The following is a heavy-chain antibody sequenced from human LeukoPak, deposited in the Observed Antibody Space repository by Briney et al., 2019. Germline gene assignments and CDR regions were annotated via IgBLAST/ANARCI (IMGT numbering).Heavy chain of an antibody. V-gene: IGHV3-30*18. J-gene: IGHJ4*02. CDR2: ISSDGSNK. CDR3: AKGRAYGGQVEFDY. Sequence: GGSLRLSCAASGFTFSSYGIHWVRQAPGKGLEWVAVISSDGSNKYYADSVKGRFTISRDNSKNTLYLQMDSLRAEDTAVYCCAKGRAYGGQVEFDYWGQGTLVTVSS. CDR1: GFTFSSYG. D-gene: IGHD4-23*01.